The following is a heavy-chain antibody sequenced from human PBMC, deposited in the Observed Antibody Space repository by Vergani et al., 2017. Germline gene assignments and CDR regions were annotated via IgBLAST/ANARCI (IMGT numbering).Heavy chain of an antibody. D-gene: IGHD3-9*01. CDR3: AKDHGRYYYYYGMDV. CDR1: GFTVSSNY. J-gene: IGHJ6*02. V-gene: IGHV3-53*05. Sequence: EVQLVETGGGLIQPGGSLRLSCAASGFTVSSNYMSWVRQAPGKGLEWVSVIYSGGSTYYADSVKGRFTISRDNSKHTLYLQMNSLRAEDTALYYCAKDHGRYYYYYGMDVWGQGTTVTVSS. CDR2: IYSGGST.